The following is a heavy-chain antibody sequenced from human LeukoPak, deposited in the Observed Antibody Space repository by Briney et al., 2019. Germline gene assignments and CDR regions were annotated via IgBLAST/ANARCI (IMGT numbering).Heavy chain of an antibody. CDR1: GGSISSGDPT. V-gene: IGHV4-30-2*01. J-gene: IGHJ4*01. Sequence: PSETLSLTCAVSGGSISSGDPTWSWVRQPPGKGLEWIGYIYHSGGGYYSPSLKTRVTVSVDTSKKQFSLELSTVTASDTAVYYCARGAGAPGYFDYWGRGTLVTVSP. CDR3: ARGAGAPGYFDY. CDR2: IYHSGGG.